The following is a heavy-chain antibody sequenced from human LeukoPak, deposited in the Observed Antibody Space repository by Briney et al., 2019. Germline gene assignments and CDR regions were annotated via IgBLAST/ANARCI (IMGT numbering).Heavy chain of an antibody. CDR1: GFTFGDYA. J-gene: IGHJ4*02. Sequence: GRSLRLSCTASGFTFGDYAMSWFRQAPGKGLEWVGFIRSKAYGGTTEYAASVKGRFTISRDDSKSIAYLQMNSLKTEDTAVYYCTTNQKWIQLWFWGQGTLVTVSS. CDR3: TTNQKWIQLWF. V-gene: IGHV3-49*03. D-gene: IGHD5-18*01. CDR2: IRSKAYGGTT.